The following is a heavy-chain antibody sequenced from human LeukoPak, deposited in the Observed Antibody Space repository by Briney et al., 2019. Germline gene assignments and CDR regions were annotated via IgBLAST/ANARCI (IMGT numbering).Heavy chain of an antibody. D-gene: IGHD5-18*01. V-gene: IGHV3-30*04. Sequence: GGSLRLSCAASQFIFNNYAMSCVRQAPRKGLEWVASISYDGVDKYYADSLKGRFTMSRDNSKNSVYLQMDSLRVEDTAMYYCAKDVDTVMDWANDAFDVWGQGTMVIVSS. CDR1: QFIFNNYA. J-gene: IGHJ3*01. CDR3: AKDVDTVMDWANDAFDV. CDR2: ISYDGVDK.